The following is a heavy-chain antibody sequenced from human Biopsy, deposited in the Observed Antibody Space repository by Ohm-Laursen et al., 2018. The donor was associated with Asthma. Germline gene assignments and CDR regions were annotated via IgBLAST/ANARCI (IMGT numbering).Heavy chain of an antibody. J-gene: IGHJ5*02. Sequence: ASVKVSCKVSAYTFIGYHLHWVRQAPGEGLEWMGRINPNGGATIYAQKFQGRVTMTRDTSISTAYMELSRLTSDDTAVYYCARVQKSPGDRWFDPWGQGILVTVSS. V-gene: IGHV1-2*06. D-gene: IGHD7-27*01. CDR1: AYTFIGYH. CDR3: ARVQKSPGDRWFDP. CDR2: INPNGGAT.